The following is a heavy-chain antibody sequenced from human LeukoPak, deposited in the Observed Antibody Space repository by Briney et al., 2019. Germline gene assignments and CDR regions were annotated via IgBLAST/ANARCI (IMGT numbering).Heavy chain of an antibody. Sequence: PGGSLRLSCAASGFTVSSNYMNCVRQAPGKGLEWVSVIYSGGGTYYADSVKGRFTISRDNFKNTLYLQMNSLRAEDTAMYYCGGYGSGSSYTGFDIWGQGTMVTVSS. V-gene: IGHV3-53*01. CDR3: GGYGSGSSYTGFDI. CDR2: IYSGGGT. CDR1: GFTVSSNY. J-gene: IGHJ3*02. D-gene: IGHD3-10*01.